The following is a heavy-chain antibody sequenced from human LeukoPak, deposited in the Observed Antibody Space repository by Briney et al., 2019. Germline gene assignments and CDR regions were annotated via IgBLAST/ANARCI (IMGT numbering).Heavy chain of an antibody. J-gene: IGHJ4*02. D-gene: IGHD2-2*01. CDR1: GFTFSSYA. CDR3: ARDSHRYCSSTSCYLFDY. CDR2: ISYDGSNK. Sequence: GGSLRLSCAASGFTFSSYAMHWVRQAPGKGLEWVAVISYDGSNKYYADSVKGRFTISRDNSKNTLYLRMNSLRAEDTAVYYCARDSHRYCSSTSCYLFDYWGQGTLVTVSS. V-gene: IGHV3-30-3*01.